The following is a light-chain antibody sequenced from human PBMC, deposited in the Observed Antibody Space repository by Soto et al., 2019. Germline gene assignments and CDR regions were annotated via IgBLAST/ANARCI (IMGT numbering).Light chain of an antibody. CDR1: QYINTR. J-gene: IGKJ3*01. V-gene: IGKV3D-11*01. Sequence: EIVLTQSPATLSSFPGDRVTLSCRASQYINTRLAWYQHRPGQAPRLLIYQTSIRAAGIPARFSASGTGTDFTLTISDVQPEDFAVYYCQQRSNWPFTFGPGTKVDIK. CDR2: QTS. CDR3: QQRSNWPFT.